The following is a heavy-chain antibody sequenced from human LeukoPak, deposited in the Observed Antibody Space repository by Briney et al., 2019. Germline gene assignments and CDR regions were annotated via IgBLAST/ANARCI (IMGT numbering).Heavy chain of an antibody. V-gene: IGHV4-59*01. CDR3: ARDLRAYSSSWYYWFDP. CDR1: GGSFSGYY. D-gene: IGHD6-13*01. CDR2: IYYSGST. Sequence: TSETLSLTCAVYGGSFSGYYWSWIRQPPGKGLEWIGYIYYSGSTNYNPSLKSRVTISVDTSKNQFSLKLSSVTAADTAVYYCARDLRAYSSSWYYWFDPWGQGTLVTVSS. J-gene: IGHJ5*02.